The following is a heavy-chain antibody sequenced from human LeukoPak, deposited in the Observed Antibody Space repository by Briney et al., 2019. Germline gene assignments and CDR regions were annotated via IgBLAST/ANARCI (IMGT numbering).Heavy chain of an antibody. CDR2: INHSGST. CDR3: ATRYYYGSGSYNDY. V-gene: IGHV4-34*01. Sequence: PSETLSLTCAVYGGSFSGYYWSWIRQPPGKGPEWIGEINHSGSTNYNPSLKSRVTISVDTSKNQFSLKLSSVTAADTAVYYCATRYYYGSGSYNDYWGQGTLVTVSS. CDR1: GGSFSGYY. D-gene: IGHD3-10*01. J-gene: IGHJ4*02.